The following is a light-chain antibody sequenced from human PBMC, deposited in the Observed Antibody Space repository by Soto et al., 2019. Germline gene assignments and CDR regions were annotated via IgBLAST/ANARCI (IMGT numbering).Light chain of an antibody. CDR2: YDN. J-gene: IGLJ1*01. CDR1: SSNIGNNA. Sequence: QSVLTQPPSVSEAPRQRVTISCSGSSSNIGNNAVNWYQQLPGKAPKLLMFYDNLLPSGVSDRFSGSKSGTSASLAISGHQSEDEADYYCAAWDDCLNGYVFGTGTKLIVL. V-gene: IGLV1-36*01. CDR3: AAWDDCLNGYV.